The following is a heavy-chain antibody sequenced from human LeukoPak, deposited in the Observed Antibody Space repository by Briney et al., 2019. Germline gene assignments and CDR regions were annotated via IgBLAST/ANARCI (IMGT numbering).Heavy chain of an antibody. Sequence: PSETLSLTCTVSGGSISSSSYYWGWIRQPPGKGLEWIGSIYYSGSTYYNPSLKSRVTISVDTSKSQFSLKLSSVTAADTAVYYCARRLVAATKGYFDYWGQGTLVTVSS. D-gene: IGHD2-15*01. CDR3: ARRLVAATKGYFDY. V-gene: IGHV4-39*01. CDR2: IYYSGST. CDR1: GGSISSSSYY. J-gene: IGHJ4*02.